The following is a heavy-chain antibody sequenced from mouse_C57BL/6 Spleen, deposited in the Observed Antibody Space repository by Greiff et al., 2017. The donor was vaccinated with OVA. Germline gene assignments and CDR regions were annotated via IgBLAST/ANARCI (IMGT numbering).Heavy chain of an antibody. Sequence: QVQLQQPGAELVKPGASVKMSCKASGYTFTSYWLTWVKQRPGQGLEWIGDIYPGSGSTNYNEKFKSKATLTVDTSSSTAYMQLSSLTSEDSAVYYCARRGDWDEGDYWGQGTTLTVSS. CDR3: ARRGDWDEGDY. CDR1: GYTFTSYW. V-gene: IGHV1-55*01. CDR2: IYPGSGST. J-gene: IGHJ2*01. D-gene: IGHD4-1*01.